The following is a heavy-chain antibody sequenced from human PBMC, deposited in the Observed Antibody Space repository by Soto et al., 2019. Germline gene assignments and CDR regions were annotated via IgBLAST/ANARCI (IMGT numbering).Heavy chain of an antibody. CDR2: IYYSGST. CDR3: ARDRLANWFDP. V-gene: IGHV4-59*01. J-gene: IGHJ5*02. D-gene: IGHD3-9*01. Sequence: TVSGGSISSYYWSWIRQPPGKGLEWIGYIYYSGSTNYNPSLKSRVNMSVDASKNQFSLKLSSVTAADTAVYYCARDRLANWFDPWGQGTLVTVSS. CDR1: GGSISSYY.